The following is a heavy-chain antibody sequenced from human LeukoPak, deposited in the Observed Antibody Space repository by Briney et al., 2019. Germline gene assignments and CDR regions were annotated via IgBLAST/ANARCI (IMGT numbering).Heavy chain of an antibody. CDR1: GFTFSTYV. CDR3: VRGTGY. CDR2: ISSNGDNT. J-gene: IGHJ4*02. V-gene: IGHV3-64D*06. Sequence: GGSLRLSCSVSGFTFSTYVMHWGRQAPGKGLEYVSAISSNGDNTYYADSVKGRFTISRDNSKNTLYLQMSSRRADDTAVYYCVRGTGYWGQGTLVTVSS.